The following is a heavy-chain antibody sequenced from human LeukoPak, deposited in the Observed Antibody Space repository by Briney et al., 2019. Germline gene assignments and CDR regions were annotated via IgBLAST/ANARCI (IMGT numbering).Heavy chain of an antibody. CDR1: GESFIGSY. CDR2: INQSGST. D-gene: IGHD3-10*01. J-gene: IGHJ5*02. Sequence: PSETLSLTCAVYGESFIGSYWSWIRQPPGKGLEWIGEINQSGSTNYNPSLKSRVTMSVDTSKNQFSLRLTSVTAADTAVYYCASLFDGSGDWFDPWGQGTLVTVSS. V-gene: IGHV4-34*01. CDR3: ASLFDGSGDWFDP.